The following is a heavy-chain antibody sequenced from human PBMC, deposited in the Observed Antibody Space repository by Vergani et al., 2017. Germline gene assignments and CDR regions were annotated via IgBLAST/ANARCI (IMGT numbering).Heavy chain of an antibody. CDR1: GGSISSGGYY. J-gene: IGHJ5*02. CDR3: ARVRRIHSMGPMECDP. D-gene: IGHD3-10*01. Sequence: QVQLQESGPGLVKPSQTLSLTCTVSGGSISSGGYYWSWIRQHPGKGLEWIGYIYYSGSTYYNPSLKRRVSISVDTSKNQFSLKLSSVTAADTAVYYCARVRRIHSMGPMECDPWGQGTLVTVSS. CDR2: IYYSGST. V-gene: IGHV4-31*03.